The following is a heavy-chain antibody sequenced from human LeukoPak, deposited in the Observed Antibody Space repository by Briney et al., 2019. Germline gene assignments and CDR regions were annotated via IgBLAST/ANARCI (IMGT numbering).Heavy chain of an antibody. J-gene: IGHJ3*02. D-gene: IGHD5-18*01. CDR2: VYPDDSNV. V-gene: IGHV5-51*01. Sequence: GESLKISCKASGYNFATYWIGWVRQMPGKGLEWMGIVYPDDSNVKYSPSFQGQVTISADKSISTAYLQWSSLKASDTAMYYCARRRYSHAFDIWGQGTMVTVSS. CDR3: ARRRYSHAFDI. CDR1: GYNFATYW.